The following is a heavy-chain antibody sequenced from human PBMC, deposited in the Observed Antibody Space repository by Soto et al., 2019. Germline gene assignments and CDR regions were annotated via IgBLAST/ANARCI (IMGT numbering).Heavy chain of an antibody. CDR2: IYYSGTT. CDR1: GGSISSSSYF. V-gene: IGHV4-39*01. Sequence: ASETLSLTCTVSGGSISSSSYFWGWIRQPPGKGLEWIGSIYYSGTTYYNPSLQSRVTISVDTSENQFSLKLSSVTAADTAVYYCGCLAQRGSYSYYYYYGMDVWGQGTTVTVSS. J-gene: IGHJ6*02. CDR3: GCLAQRGSYSYYYYYGMDV. D-gene: IGHD3-10*01.